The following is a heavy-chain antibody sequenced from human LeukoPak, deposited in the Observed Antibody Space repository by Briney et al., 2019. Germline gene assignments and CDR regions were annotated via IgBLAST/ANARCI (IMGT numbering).Heavy chain of an antibody. CDR1: GFTFSDAW. CDR3: TTDVSTVTAAFDY. Sequence: GGSLRLFCAASGFTFSDAWMSWVRQAPGKGLEWVGRIKSKTDGGTTDYAAPVKGRFTISRDDSKNTLYLQMNSLKTEDTAVYYCTTDVSTVTAAFDYWGQGTLVTVSS. D-gene: IGHD4-17*01. CDR2: IKSKTDGGTT. J-gene: IGHJ4*02. V-gene: IGHV3-15*01.